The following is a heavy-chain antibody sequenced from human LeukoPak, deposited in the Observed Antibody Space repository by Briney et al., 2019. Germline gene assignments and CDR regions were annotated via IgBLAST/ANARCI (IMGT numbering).Heavy chain of an antibody. V-gene: IGHV3-48*01. D-gene: IGHD4/OR15-4a*01. CDR1: GFTFSNYN. Sequence: GGSLRLSCAASGFTFSNYNMNWVRQAPGKGLEWVSYISRGSTTIYYADSLKGRFTISRDNAKNSLYLQMNSLRAENTAVYYFASSATYNYVDYWGLGTLVTVSS. CDR3: ASSATYNYVDY. CDR2: ISRGSTTI. J-gene: IGHJ4*02.